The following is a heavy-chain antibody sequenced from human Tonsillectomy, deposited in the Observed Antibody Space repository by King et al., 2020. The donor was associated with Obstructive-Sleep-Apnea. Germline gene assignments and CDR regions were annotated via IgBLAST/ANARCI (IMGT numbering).Heavy chain of an antibody. D-gene: IGHD3-22*01. V-gene: IGHV4-59*01. CDR3: ATAPYDSSGYYYPFDY. Sequence: VQLQESGPGLVKPSETLSLTCTVSGGSISSYYWSWIRQPPGKGLEWIGYIYYSGYTNYNPSLKSRVTISVNTSKNQFSLKLSPVTAADTAVYYCATAPYDSSGYYYPFDYWGQGTLVTVSS. CDR2: IYYSGYT. J-gene: IGHJ4*02. CDR1: GGSISSYY.